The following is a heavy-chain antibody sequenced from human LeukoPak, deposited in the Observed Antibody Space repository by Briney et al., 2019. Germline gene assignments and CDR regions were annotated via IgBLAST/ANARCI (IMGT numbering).Heavy chain of an antibody. J-gene: IGHJ6*02. Sequence: GGSLRLSCVASGFTISDYYMSWIRQAPGKGLEWVAVMSYDGSNKNYADSVKGRFTISRDNSKNTLYLQVNSLRVEDTAVYYCAKDLSSGNYLYYYGVDVWGQGTTVTVSS. V-gene: IGHV3-30*18. D-gene: IGHD1-26*01. CDR1: GFTISDYY. CDR2: MSYDGSNK. CDR3: AKDLSSGNYLYYYGVDV.